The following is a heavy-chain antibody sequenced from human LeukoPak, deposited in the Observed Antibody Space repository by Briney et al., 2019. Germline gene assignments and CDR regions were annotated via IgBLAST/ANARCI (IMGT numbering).Heavy chain of an antibody. CDR1: GFTFSSYA. Sequence: PGGSLRLSCAASGFTFSSYAMSWVRQAPGKGLEWVSSISSSGGATYYVDSVKGRFTISRDNSKNMLYLQMNSLRAEDTAVYYCAKWRSENWFDPWGQGTLVTVSS. CDR2: ISSSGGAT. CDR3: AKWRSENWFDP. J-gene: IGHJ5*02. V-gene: IGHV3-23*01.